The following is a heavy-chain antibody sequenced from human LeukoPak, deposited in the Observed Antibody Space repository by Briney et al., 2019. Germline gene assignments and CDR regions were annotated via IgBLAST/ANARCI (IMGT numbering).Heavy chain of an antibody. Sequence: GGSLRLSCAASGFTVSSNYMSWVRQAPGKGLEWVSVIYSGGSTYYADSVKGRFTISRDNAKNSLYLQMNSLRAEDTAVYYCASGSDILTDTWGQGTLVTVSS. CDR3: ASGSDILTDT. V-gene: IGHV3-53*01. J-gene: IGHJ4*02. D-gene: IGHD3-9*01. CDR2: IYSGGST. CDR1: GFTVSSNY.